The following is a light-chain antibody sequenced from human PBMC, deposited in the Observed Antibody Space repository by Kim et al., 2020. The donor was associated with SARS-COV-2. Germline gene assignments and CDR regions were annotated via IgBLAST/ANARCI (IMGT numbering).Light chain of an antibody. Sequence: VSQGQTASITCSGDKLGEKFACWYQQKPGQSPVLVIYQDNKRPSGIPGRFSGSNSGNTATLTISGTQAMDEADYYCQAWDSTTAVFGGGTQLTVL. V-gene: IGLV3-1*01. CDR1: KLGEKF. CDR2: QDN. CDR3: QAWDSTTAV. J-gene: IGLJ2*01.